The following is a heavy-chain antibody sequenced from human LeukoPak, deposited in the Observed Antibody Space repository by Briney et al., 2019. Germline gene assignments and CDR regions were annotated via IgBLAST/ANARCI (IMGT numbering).Heavy chain of an antibody. V-gene: IGHV4-34*01. J-gene: IGHJ6*02. Sequence: PSETLSLTCAVYGGSFSGYYWSWIRQPPGKGLEWIGEINHSGSTNYNPSLKSRVTISVDTSKNQFSLKLSSVTAAETAVYYCARAHRGRYDYYYYYYGMDVWGQGTTVTVSS. D-gene: IGHD5-12*01. CDR2: INHSGST. CDR1: GGSFSGYY. CDR3: ARAHRGRYDYYYYYYGMDV.